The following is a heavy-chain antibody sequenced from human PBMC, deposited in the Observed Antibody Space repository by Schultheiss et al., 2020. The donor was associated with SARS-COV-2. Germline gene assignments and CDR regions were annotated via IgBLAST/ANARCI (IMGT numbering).Heavy chain of an antibody. CDR3: ARGGRAGGMTTVTTGYYGMDV. D-gene: IGHD4-17*01. CDR2: IIPILGIA. J-gene: IGHJ6*02. Sequence: SVKVSCKASGGTFSSYAISWVRQAPGQGLEWMGRIIPILGIAIYAQKFQGRVTMTEDTSTDTAYMELSSLRSEDTAVYYCARGGRAGGMTTVTTGYYGMDVWGQGTTVTVSS. V-gene: IGHV1-69*04. CDR1: GGTFSSYA.